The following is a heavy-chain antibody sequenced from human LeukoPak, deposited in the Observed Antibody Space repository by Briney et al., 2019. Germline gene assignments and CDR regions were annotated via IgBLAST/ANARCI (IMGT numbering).Heavy chain of an antibody. CDR3: ARDKGSSYPFDY. V-gene: IGHV4-30-2*01. CDR1: GDSISSGGYY. CDR2: IYHSGIT. J-gene: IGHJ4*02. Sequence: SETLSLTCTVSGDSISSGGYYWNWIRQPPGKGLEWIGYIYHSGITNYNPSLKSRVTISVDTSKNQFSLNLSSVTAADTAVYFCARDKGSSYPFDYWGQGTLVTVSS. D-gene: IGHD2-2*01.